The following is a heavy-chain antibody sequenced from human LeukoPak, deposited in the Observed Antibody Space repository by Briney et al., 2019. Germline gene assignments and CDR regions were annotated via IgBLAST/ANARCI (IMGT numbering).Heavy chain of an antibody. CDR1: GGSFSGYY. CDR3: ARGVVDTAMVATFDY. CDR2: INHSGST. J-gene: IGHJ4*02. V-gene: IGHV4-34*01. Sequence: SETLSLTCAVYGGSFSGYYWSWIRQPPGKGLEWIGEINHSGSTNYNPSLKSRVTISVDTSKNQFSLKLSSVTAADTAVYYCARGVVDTAMVATFDYWGQGTLVTVSS. D-gene: IGHD5-18*01.